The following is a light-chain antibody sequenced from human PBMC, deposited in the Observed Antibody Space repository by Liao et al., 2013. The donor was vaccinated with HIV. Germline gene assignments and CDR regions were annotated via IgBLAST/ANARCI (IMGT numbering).Light chain of an antibody. CDR2: YDS. CDR3: QVWDSLVINRV. CDR1: NIGSKS. V-gene: IGLV3-21*04. J-gene: IGLJ2*01. Sequence: SYVLTQPPSVSVAPGKTARITCGGNNIGSKSVHWYQQKPGQAPVLVIYYDSDRPSGIPERFSGSNSGNTATLTISRVEAGDEADYYCQVWDSLVINRVFG.